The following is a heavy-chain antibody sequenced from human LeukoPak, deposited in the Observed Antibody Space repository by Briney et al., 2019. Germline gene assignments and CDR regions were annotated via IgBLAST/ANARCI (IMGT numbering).Heavy chain of an antibody. CDR1: GFTFSDYT. D-gene: IGHD2-15*01. V-gene: IGHV3-21*01. Sequence: PGGSLRLSCAASGFTFSDYTMNWVRQAPGKGLEWVACITTRSRYMYYADSVKGRFTISRDNAKNSLYLQMNSLRAEDTAVYYCAKDRLTYYYYGMDVWGQGTTVTVSS. CDR2: ITTRSRYM. CDR3: AKDRLTYYYYGMDV. J-gene: IGHJ6*02.